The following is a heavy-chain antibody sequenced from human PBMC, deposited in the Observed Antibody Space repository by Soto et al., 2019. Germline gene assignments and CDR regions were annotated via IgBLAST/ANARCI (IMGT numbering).Heavy chain of an antibody. CDR3: ARGRGYSYGHFDY. CDR2: ISYDGSNK. CDR1: GFTFSSNT. Sequence: GGSLRLSCVVSGFTFSSNTMHWVRQAPGKGLEWVAVISYDGSNKYYADSVKGRFTIPRDNSNNTLYLQMNSLRAEDTAVYYCARGRGYSYGHFDYWGQGTLVTVSS. V-gene: IGHV3-30-3*01. D-gene: IGHD5-18*01. J-gene: IGHJ4*02.